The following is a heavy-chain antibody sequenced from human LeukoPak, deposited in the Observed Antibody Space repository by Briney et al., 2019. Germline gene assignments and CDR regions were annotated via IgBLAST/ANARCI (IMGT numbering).Heavy chain of an antibody. J-gene: IGHJ4*02. Sequence: GGSLRLSCAASGFTFNTYAMTWVRQAPGKGLEWVSAIYSGGATYYADSAKGRFTISRDNSKNTLYLQMNNLRVEDTAVYYCARAPSGWNFDCWGQGALVTVST. V-gene: IGHV3-23*05. CDR2: IYSGGAT. CDR3: ARAPSGWNFDC. D-gene: IGHD6-19*01. CDR1: GFTFNTYA.